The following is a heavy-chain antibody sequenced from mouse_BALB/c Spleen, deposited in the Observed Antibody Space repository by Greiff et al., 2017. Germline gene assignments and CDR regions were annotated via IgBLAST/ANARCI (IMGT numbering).Heavy chain of an antibody. J-gene: IGHJ4*01. D-gene: IGHD1-2*01. CDR1: GYAFTSYN. CDR3: TRGGLRLPYYAMDY. CDR2: IDPYNGGT. Sequence: EVQLQQSGPELVKPGASVKVSCKASGYAFTSYNMYWVKQSHGKSLEWIGYIDPYNGGTSYNQKFKGKATLTVDKSSSTAYMHLNSLTSEDSAVYYCTRGGLRLPYYAMDYWGQGTSVTVSS. V-gene: IGHV1S135*01.